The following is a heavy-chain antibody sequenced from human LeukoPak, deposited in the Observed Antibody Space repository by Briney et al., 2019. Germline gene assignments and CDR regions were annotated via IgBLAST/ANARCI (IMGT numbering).Heavy chain of an antibody. V-gene: IGHV1-69*05. J-gene: IGHJ2*01. CDR2: IIPVSGKT. Sequence: ASVNVSCQVSGVSLSNHAVSWVRPAAGRGLEWMGRIIPVSGKTNHAQKFQGRVTITTDESASTAYMDPSSLRSAGQAVSFGARSVSWGAPHYGNFDLWGRGTLVAVSS. CDR3: ARSVSWGAPHYGNFDL. D-gene: IGHD7-27*01. CDR1: GVSLSNHA.